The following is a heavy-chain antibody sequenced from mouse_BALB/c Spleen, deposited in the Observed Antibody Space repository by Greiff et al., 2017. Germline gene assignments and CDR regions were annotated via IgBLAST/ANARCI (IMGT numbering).Heavy chain of an antibody. D-gene: IGHD2-10*02. CDR3: AREYGKGDWYFDV. CDR2: ISTYYGDA. J-gene: IGHJ1*01. CDR1: GYTFTSYV. Sequence: QVQLQQSGPELVKPGASVKMSCKASGYTFTSYVMHWVKQSHAKSLEWIGVISTYYGDASYNQKFKGKATMTVDKSSSTAYMELARLTSEDSAIYYCAREYGKGDWYFDVWGAGTTVTVSS. V-gene: IGHV1-67*01.